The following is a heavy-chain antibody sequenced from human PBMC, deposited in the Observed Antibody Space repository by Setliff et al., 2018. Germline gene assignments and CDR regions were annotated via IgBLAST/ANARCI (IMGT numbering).Heavy chain of an antibody. CDR3: AREIHSAAYNWFDP. CDR1: GGSISYNY. D-gene: IGHD5-18*01. V-gene: IGHV4-4*07. Sequence: PSETLSLTCTVSGGSISYNYWSWIRQPAGKGLQWIGRINTSGSTKYNPSLKSRVTISVDTSKNQFSLKLSSVTAADTAVYYCAREIHSAAYNWFDPWGQGTLVTVSS. J-gene: IGHJ5*02. CDR2: INTSGST.